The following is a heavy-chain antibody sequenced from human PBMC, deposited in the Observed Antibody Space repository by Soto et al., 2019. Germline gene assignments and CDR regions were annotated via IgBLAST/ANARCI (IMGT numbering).Heavy chain of an antibody. D-gene: IGHD4-17*01. V-gene: IGHV4-39*01. CDR1: GDSISDTRYY. CDR3: ARQVYGDYLGGNWFDP. J-gene: IGHJ5*02. Sequence: SETLSLTCSVLGDSISDTRYYWGCIRQSPEKGLEWIGSISHDGHAYYNPSLKSRVTLFADTSRNQFSLKMKSVTVADTALYFCARQVYGDYLGGNWFDPWGQGALVTVSS. CDR2: ISHDGHA.